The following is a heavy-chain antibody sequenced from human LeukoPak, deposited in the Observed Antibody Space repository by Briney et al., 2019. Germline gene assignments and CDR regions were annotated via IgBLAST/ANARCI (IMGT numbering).Heavy chain of an antibody. V-gene: IGHV4-39*07. D-gene: IGHD6-13*01. J-gene: IGHJ4*02. CDR1: GGSISSSSYY. Sequence: TSETLSLTCTVSGGSISSSSYYWGWIRQPPGKGLEWIGSIYYSGSTYYNPSLKSRVTISVDTSKNQFSLKLSSVTAADTAVYYCAREDGAAIDYWGQGTLVTVSS. CDR3: AREDGAAIDY. CDR2: IYYSGST.